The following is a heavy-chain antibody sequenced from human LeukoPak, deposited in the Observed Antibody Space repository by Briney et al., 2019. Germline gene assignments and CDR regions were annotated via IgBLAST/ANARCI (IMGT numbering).Heavy chain of an antibody. CDR1: GFTFSDYY. V-gene: IGHV3-11*01. J-gene: IGHJ4*02. CDR3: ARGIASDWVPPLY. Sequence: GGSLRLSCAASGFTFSDYYMSWIRQPPGKGLERVSYISSSGSSIYYADSVNGRFTISRDNAKNSLYLQMNSLRAEDTAVYYCARGIASDWVPPLYWGQGTLVTVSS. D-gene: IGHD2-21*02. CDR2: ISSSGSSI.